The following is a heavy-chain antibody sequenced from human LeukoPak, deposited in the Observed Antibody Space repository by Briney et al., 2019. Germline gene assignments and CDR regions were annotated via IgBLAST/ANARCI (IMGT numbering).Heavy chain of an antibody. J-gene: IGHJ4*02. Sequence: SETLSLTCTVSGGSISSYYWSWIRQPPGKGLEWIGYIYYSGSTNYNPSFKSRVTISVDTSKSQFSLRLSPVTAADTAVYYCARRGYCSGTNCYIFDYWGQGTLVTVSS. CDR3: ARRGYCSGTNCYIFDY. CDR1: GGSISSYY. D-gene: IGHD2-2*02. V-gene: IGHV4-59*08. CDR2: IYYSGST.